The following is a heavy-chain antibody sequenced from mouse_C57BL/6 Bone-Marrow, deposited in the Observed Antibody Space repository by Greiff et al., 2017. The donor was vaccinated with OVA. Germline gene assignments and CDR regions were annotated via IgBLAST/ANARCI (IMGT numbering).Heavy chain of an antibody. CDR1: GFTFSSYA. Sequence: EVKLVESGGGLVKLGGSLKLSCAASGFTFSSYAMSWVRQTPEKRLEWVATISDGGSYTYYPDNVKGRFTISRDNAKNNLYLQMSHLKSEDTAMYYCARDRGYSNSYYFDYWGQGTTLTVSS. J-gene: IGHJ2*01. CDR3: ARDRGYSNSYYFDY. V-gene: IGHV5-4*01. CDR2: ISDGGSYT. D-gene: IGHD2-5*01.